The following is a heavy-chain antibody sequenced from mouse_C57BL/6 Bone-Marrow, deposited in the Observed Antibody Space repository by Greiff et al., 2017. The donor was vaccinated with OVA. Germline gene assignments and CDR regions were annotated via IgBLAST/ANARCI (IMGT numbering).Heavy chain of an antibody. Sequence: EVKLQESGAELVRPGASVKLSCTASGFNIKDDYMHWVKQRPEQGLEWIGWIDPENGDTEYASKFQGKATITADTSSNTAYLQLSSLTSEDTAVYYCTTPITTVVASGDYFDYWGQGTTLIVSS. CDR2: IDPENGDT. J-gene: IGHJ2*01. D-gene: IGHD1-1*01. V-gene: IGHV14-4*01. CDR1: GFNIKDDY. CDR3: TTPITTVVASGDYFDY.